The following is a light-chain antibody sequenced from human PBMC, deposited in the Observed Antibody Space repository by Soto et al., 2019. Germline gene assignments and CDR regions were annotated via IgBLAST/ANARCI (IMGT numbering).Light chain of an antibody. V-gene: IGKV3-15*01. CDR3: QQYINWPPWT. CDR1: QSVSSN. CDR2: DAS. J-gene: IGKJ1*01. Sequence: EVVMTQSPATLSVSPGERATLSCRASQSVSSNLAWYQQKPGQAPRLLSYDASTRDTGITARFSGSGSGTDFTLTISSLQSEDFALYYCQQYINWPPWTFGQGTKGEIK.